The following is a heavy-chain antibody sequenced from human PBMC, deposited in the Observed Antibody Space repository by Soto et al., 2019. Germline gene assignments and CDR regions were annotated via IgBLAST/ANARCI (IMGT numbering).Heavy chain of an antibody. CDR2: ITYDGSNK. CDR1: GFSFSKYG. Sequence: QVQLVESGGGVVQPGTSLRLSCAASGFSFSKYGIHWVRQAPGKGLEWVAIITYDGSNKYYQDSVKGRFTIARDNSRKTAFLQMDSLTAADTATYYRAKALSEWIPTYCFHSWGQGARVTVTS. CDR3: AKALSEWIPTYCFHS. D-gene: IGHD3-3*01. J-gene: IGHJ4*02. V-gene: IGHV3-30*18.